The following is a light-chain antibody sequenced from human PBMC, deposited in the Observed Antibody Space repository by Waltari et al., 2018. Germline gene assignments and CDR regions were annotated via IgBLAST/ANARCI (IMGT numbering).Light chain of an antibody. V-gene: IGLV1-40*01. CDR2: GST. Sequence: QSVLTQPPSVSVAPGQRVTISCTGGGSTSGAAYDVHWYHQVPRTAPKLLIYGSTSRPLGVPDRFFGSTSGTSASLTITGLQVEDEGDYYCQSYDTSLSVVFGGGTKLTVL. J-gene: IGLJ3*02. CDR1: GSTSGAAYD. CDR3: QSYDTSLSVV.